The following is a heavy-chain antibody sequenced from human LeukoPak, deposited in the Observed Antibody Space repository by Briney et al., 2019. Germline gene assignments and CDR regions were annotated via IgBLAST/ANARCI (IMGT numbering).Heavy chain of an antibody. CDR2: IWYDGSNK. D-gene: IGHD1-26*01. V-gene: IGHV3-33*06. Sequence: GGSLRLSCAASGFTFSSYGMHWVRQAPGKGLEWVVVIWYDGSNKYYADSVKGRFTISRDSSRNTLFLHMNTLRAEDTAIYYCAKDRTVGASYWYFDLWGRGTLVTVSS. CDR3: AKDRTVGASYWYFDL. CDR1: GFTFSSYG. J-gene: IGHJ2*01.